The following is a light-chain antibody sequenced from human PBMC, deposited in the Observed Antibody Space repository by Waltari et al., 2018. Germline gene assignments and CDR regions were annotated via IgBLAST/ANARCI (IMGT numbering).Light chain of an antibody. CDR3: SQTSQFPLT. Sequence: EIVMTQTPLSLPVTLGQPASISCRSSQSLVNIDGNTYLNWLHQRPGQPPRLLLYEISKRVSGVPDRVSGSGAGTDFTLEITRVEPDDVGIYYCSQTSQFPLTFGQGTRVEIK. V-gene: IGKV2-24*01. J-gene: IGKJ1*01. CDR2: EIS. CDR1: QSLVNIDGNTY.